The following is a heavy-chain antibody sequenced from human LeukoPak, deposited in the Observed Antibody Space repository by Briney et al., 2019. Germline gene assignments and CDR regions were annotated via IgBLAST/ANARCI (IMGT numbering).Heavy chain of an antibody. V-gene: IGHV3-23*01. J-gene: IGHJ6*02. D-gene: IGHD4-23*01. CDR3: AKDGSAVRWAYGKDV. Sequence: PGGSLRLSCAASGFTFSSYAMSWVRQAPGKGLEWVSAISGSGGSTYYADSVKGRFTISRDNSKNTLYLQMNGLRAEDTAVYYCAKDGSAVRWAYGKDVWGQGTTVTVSS. CDR1: GFTFSSYA. CDR2: ISGSGGST.